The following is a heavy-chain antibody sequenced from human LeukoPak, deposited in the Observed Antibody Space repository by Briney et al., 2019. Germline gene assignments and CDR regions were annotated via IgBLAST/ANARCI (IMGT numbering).Heavy chain of an antibody. CDR1: GFTFSNYW. CDR2: IWNDGSDK. V-gene: IGHV3-33*08. D-gene: IGHD2-2*01. J-gene: IGHJ4*02. CDR3: ATDGGPYCSSISCSDY. Sequence: PGGSLRLSCAASGFTFSNYWMHWARQAPGKGLEWVAVIWNDGSDKYYADSVKGRFTISRDNSKNTLYLQMNSLRAEDTAVYYCATDGGPYCSSISCSDYWGQGTLVTVSS.